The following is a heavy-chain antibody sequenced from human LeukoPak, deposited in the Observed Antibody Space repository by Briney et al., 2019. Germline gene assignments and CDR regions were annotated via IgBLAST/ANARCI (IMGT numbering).Heavy chain of an antibody. CDR2: IYYSGST. J-gene: IGHJ4*02. CDR3: ASRGLSGPGFGY. Sequence: SETLSLTCTVSGGSISSSSYYWGWIRQPPGKGLEWIGSIYYSGSTYYNPSLKSRVTISVDTSKNQFSLKLSSVTAADTAVYYCASRGLSGPGFGYWGQGTLVTVSS. D-gene: IGHD3-10*01. V-gene: IGHV4-39*01. CDR1: GGSISSSSYY.